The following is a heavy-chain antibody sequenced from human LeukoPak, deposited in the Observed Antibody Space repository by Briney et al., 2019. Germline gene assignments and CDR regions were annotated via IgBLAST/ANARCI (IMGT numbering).Heavy chain of an antibody. J-gene: IGHJ4*02. CDR1: GGTFSSYA. CDR2: IIPIFGIA. V-gene: IGHV1-69*04. Sequence: SVKVSCKASGGTFSSYAISWVRQAPGQGLEWMGRIIPIFGIANYAQKFQGRVTITADKSTSTAYMELSSLRSEDTAVYYCARAEDSSGWYYFDYWGQGTLVTVSS. CDR3: ARAEDSSGWYYFDY. D-gene: IGHD6-19*01.